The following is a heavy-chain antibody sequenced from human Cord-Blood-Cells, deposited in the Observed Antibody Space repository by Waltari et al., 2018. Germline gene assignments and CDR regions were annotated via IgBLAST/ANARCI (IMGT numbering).Heavy chain of an antibody. J-gene: IGHJ6*02. CDR1: GGSISSYY. V-gene: IGHV4-59*01. Sequence: QVQLQESGPGLVKPSETLSLTCTVSGGSISSYYWSWIRQPPGKGLEWIGYIYYSGRTNYNPSLKSRVTISVDTSKNQFSLKLSSVTAVDTAVYCCARGAYYYYYGMDVWGQGTTVTVSS. CDR3: ARGAYYYYYGMDV. CDR2: IYYSGRT.